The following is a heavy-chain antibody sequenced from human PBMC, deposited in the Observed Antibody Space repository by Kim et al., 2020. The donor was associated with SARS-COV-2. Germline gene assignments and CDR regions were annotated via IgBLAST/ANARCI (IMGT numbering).Heavy chain of an antibody. CDR3: SRDVLVGATTGAYYYYGMDV. V-gene: IGHV1-18*01. D-gene: IGHD1-26*01. CDR2: ISAYNGNT. CDR1: GYTFTSYG. J-gene: IGHJ6*02. Sequence: ASVKVSCKASGYTFTSYGISWVRQAPGQGLEWMGWISAYNGNTNYAQKLQGRVTMTTDTSTSTAYMELRSLRSDDTAVYYCSRDVLVGATTGAYYYYGMDVWGQGTTVTVSS.